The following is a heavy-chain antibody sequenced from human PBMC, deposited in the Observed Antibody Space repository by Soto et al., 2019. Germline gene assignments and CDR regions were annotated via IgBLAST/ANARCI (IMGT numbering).Heavy chain of an antibody. D-gene: IGHD6-13*01. J-gene: IGHJ5*02. Sequence: ASVKGSCKASGYTFTRYTMDWVRQAPGQRLEWMGWINPDNGNTKSSQKFQDRVIITRGTSASTAYMDLSSLRSEDTAVYYCARGIAAGQLDPWGQGTLVTVSS. V-gene: IGHV1-3*01. CDR1: GYTFTRYT. CDR3: ARGIAAGQLDP. CDR2: INPDNGNT.